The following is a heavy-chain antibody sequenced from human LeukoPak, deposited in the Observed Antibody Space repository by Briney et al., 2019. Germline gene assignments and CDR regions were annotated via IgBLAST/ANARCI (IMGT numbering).Heavy chain of an antibody. D-gene: IGHD6-19*01. CDR2: INPNSGGT. CDR3: ARDREEYSSGWYECGF. Sequence: EASVKVSCKASGYTLTSYYLHWVRQAPGQGLEWMGRINPNSGGTNYAQKFQGRVTMTRDTSISTAYMELSRLRSDDTAVYYCARDREEYSSGWYECGFWGQGTLVTVSS. CDR1: GYTLTSYY. V-gene: IGHV1-2*06. J-gene: IGHJ4*02.